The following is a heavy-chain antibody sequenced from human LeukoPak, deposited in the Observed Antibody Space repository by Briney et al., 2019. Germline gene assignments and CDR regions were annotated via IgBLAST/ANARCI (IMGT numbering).Heavy chain of an antibody. CDR3: ARGPGGHIDY. V-gene: IGHV1-69*06. CDR1: GCTFRSYA. CDR2: IIPIFGTS. J-gene: IGHJ4*02. Sequence: SVTVSCKASGCTFRSYAISWVRQAPGQGLEWMGGIIPIFGTSNYAQKFQVRVTITADKPTSPAYMELSSLRSEDTSVYYCARGPGGHIDYWGKGTLVTVSS. D-gene: IGHD2-21*01.